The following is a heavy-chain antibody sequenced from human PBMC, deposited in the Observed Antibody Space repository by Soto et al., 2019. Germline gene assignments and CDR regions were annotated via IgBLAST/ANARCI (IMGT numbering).Heavy chain of an antibody. CDR1: GLSRSTSGVG. V-gene: IGHV2-5*01. D-gene: IGHD6-19*01. J-gene: IGHJ4*02. CDR2: IYWNDDT. CDR3: AHSRYSSGITFDY. Sequence: SGPTLVNPTQTLTLTCSFFGLSRSTSGVGVGWIRQPPGKALEWLALIYWNDDTRNSPFLKSRLTITKNTSKNMVVLTMTNMDPLDTATYYCAHSRYSSGITFDYWGQVTLVTVSS.